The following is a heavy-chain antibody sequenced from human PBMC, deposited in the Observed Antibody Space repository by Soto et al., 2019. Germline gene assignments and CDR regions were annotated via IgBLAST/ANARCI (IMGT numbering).Heavy chain of an antibody. J-gene: IGHJ5*02. Sequence: QVQLQESGPGLVKPAETLSLTCTVSGGFVSSASYFWSWIRQPPGKEMEFIAYVYYTGTTKYSPSLKSRASLSLDTSKNQFSLNLSSVTTADTAIYYCARMRCGEVPYWFDPWGQGILVTVS. CDR1: GGFVSSASYF. CDR3: ARMRCGEVPYWFDP. D-gene: IGHD3-3*01. CDR2: VYYTGTT. V-gene: IGHV4-61*01.